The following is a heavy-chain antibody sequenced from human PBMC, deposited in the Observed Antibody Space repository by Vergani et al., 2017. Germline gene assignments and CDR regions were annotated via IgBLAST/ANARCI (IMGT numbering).Heavy chain of an antibody. D-gene: IGHD6-13*01. Sequence: QVQVVQSGAEVKKSGASVKVSCKASGYTFAGNNIHWVRQAPGQGLELMGWINPNSGGTNYAQKFQGRVTMTRDTSINTAYMELSRLRSDDTAVYYCARGWSGYSTSWFFEYWGQGTLVTVSS. V-gene: IGHV1-2*02. CDR2: INPNSGGT. J-gene: IGHJ4*02. CDR1: GYTFAGNN. CDR3: ARGWSGYSTSWFFEY.